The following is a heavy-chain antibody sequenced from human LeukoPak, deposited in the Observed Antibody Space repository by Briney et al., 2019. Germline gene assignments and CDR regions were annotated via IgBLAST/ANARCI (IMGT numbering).Heavy chain of an antibody. CDR1: GGSISSYY. D-gene: IGHD3-10*01. V-gene: IGHV4-59*01. CDR2: IYYSGST. Sequence: PSETLSLTCTVSGGSISSYYWSWIRQPPGKGLEWIGYIYYSGSTNYNPSLKSRATISVDTSKNQFSLKLSSVTAADTAVYYCARAQFLVHSDYWGQGTLVTVSS. J-gene: IGHJ4*02. CDR3: ARAQFLVHSDY.